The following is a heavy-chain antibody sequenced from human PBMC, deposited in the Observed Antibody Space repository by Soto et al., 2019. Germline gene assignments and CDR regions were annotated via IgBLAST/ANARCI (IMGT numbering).Heavy chain of an antibody. CDR3: AKARITMVRGVIITLDDY. CDR1: GFTFSSHA. CDR2: ISGSGGST. V-gene: IGHV3-23*01. J-gene: IGHJ4*02. D-gene: IGHD3-10*01. Sequence: PGGSLRLSCAASGFTFSSHAMSWVRQAPGKGLEWVSAISGSGGSTYYADSVKGRFTISRDNSKNTLYLQMNSLRAEDTAVYYCAKARITMVRGVIITLDDYWGQGTLVTVSS.